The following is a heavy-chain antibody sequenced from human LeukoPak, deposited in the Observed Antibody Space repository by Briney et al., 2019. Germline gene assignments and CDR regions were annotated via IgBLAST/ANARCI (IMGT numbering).Heavy chain of an antibody. D-gene: IGHD6-19*01. CDR3: ARGVVAGTHDAFDI. CDR2: INPNSGGT. V-gene: IGHV1-2*02. J-gene: IGHJ3*02. CDR1: GYTFTGYY. Sequence: GASVKVSSKASGYTFTGYYMHWVRQAPGQGLEWMGWINPNSGGTNYAQQFQGRVTMTRDTSISTAYIELSRLRSEDTAVYYCARGVVAGTHDAFDIWGQGTMVTVSS.